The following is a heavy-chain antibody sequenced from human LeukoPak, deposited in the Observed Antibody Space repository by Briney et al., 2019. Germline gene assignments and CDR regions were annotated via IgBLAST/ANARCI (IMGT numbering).Heavy chain of an antibody. CDR3: ARDHLPGGSGSYYLYFDY. J-gene: IGHJ4*02. Sequence: ASVKVSCKASGYTFTSYDINWVRQATGQGLEWMGWMNPNSGNTGYAQKFQGRVTITRNTSISTAYMELSSLRSEDTAVYYCARDHLPGGSGSYYLYFDYWGQGTLVTVSS. CDR1: GYTFTSYD. V-gene: IGHV1-8*03. CDR2: MNPNSGNT. D-gene: IGHD3-10*01.